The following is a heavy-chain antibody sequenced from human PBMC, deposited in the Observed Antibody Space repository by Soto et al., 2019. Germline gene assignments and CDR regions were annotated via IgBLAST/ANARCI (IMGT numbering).Heavy chain of an antibody. Sequence: QLHLQESGPAQVKPSETLSLTCTVSGDSIGSRSYYWDWIRQSPGGGLVWIGHVYSTGATYYNPSLQSRVTMSIDTSKNQSSLKLTSVTAPDTAVYYCASGRPFHPLGDWGPGALVTVSS. CDR3: ASGRPFHPLGD. D-gene: IGHD6-25*01. J-gene: IGHJ4*02. V-gene: IGHV4-39*01. CDR1: GDSIGSRSYY. CDR2: VYSTGAT.